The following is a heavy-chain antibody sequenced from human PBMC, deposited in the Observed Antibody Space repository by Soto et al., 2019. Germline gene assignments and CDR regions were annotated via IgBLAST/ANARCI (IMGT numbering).Heavy chain of an antibody. CDR2: INDSGNI. J-gene: IGHJ6*03. V-gene: IGHV4-34*01. CDR1: GGSFSGYQ. D-gene: IGHD3-10*01. CDR3: ARGLILGGGELSRRGGYYYDMNV. Sequence: QVQLQQWGAGLLKPSETLSLTCAVYGGSFSGYQWTWIRQTPGKGLEGIGEINDSGNINYNPSLKSRVTIWVDMAKEEISLKVSSVTAAVRAVYYCARGLILGGGELSRRGGYYYDMNVWGEGTTVTVSS.